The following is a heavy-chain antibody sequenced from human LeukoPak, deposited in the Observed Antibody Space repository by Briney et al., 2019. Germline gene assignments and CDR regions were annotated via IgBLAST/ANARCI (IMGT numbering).Heavy chain of an antibody. CDR1: GGSLSSSNW. CDR3: ARGRVLNYGGPGTFDY. Sequence: SGTLSLTCAVSGGSLSSSNWWSWVRQPPGKGLEWIGEIYHSGSTNYNPSLKSRVTISVDTSKNQFSLKLSSVTAADTAVYYCARGRVLNYGGPGTFDYWGQGTLVTVSS. V-gene: IGHV4-4*02. CDR2: IYHSGST. J-gene: IGHJ4*02. D-gene: IGHD4-23*01.